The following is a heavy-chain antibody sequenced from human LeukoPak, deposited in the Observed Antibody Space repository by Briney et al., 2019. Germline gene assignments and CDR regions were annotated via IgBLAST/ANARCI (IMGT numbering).Heavy chain of an antibody. Sequence: GGSLRLSCAASGFTFSSYAMSWVRQAPGKGLEWVSSISGSGGSTYYADSVKGRYTISRDNSKNTLYLQMNSLRAEDTAVYYCARGIAAGLDYWGQGTLVTVSS. J-gene: IGHJ4*02. CDR1: GFTFSSYA. CDR3: ARGIAAGLDY. CDR2: ISGSGGST. V-gene: IGHV3-23*01. D-gene: IGHD6-13*01.